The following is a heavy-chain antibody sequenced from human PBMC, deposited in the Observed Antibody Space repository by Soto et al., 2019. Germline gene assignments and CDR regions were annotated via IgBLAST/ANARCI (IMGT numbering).Heavy chain of an antibody. J-gene: IGHJ6*02. V-gene: IGHV3-23*01. CDR2: IGESGTPT. Sequence: GGSLRLSCAASGFIFSIYAMKWFRQAPGKGLEWVSLIGESGTPTYYADSVKGRFTISRDNSGNTLFLEMYSLRAEDTAVYYCARYIPGVRYYGMDVWGQGTTVTVSS. CDR3: ARYIPGVRYYGMDV. CDR1: GFIFSIYA. D-gene: IGHD2-2*01.